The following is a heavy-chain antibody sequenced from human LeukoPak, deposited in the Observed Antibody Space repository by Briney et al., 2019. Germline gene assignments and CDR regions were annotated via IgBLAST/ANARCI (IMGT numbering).Heavy chain of an antibody. CDR3: AKSMTTLTNLDY. CDR1: GFTFSSYA. V-gene: IGHV3-23*01. D-gene: IGHD4-17*01. CDR2: ISGSGGST. J-gene: IGHJ4*02. Sequence: GGSLRLSCAASGFTFSSYAMSWVRQAPGKGLEWVSTISGSGGSTYYADSVKGRFTISRGNSKNTMYLLMNSLRAEDTAVYYCAKSMTTLTNLDYWGQGTLVTVSS.